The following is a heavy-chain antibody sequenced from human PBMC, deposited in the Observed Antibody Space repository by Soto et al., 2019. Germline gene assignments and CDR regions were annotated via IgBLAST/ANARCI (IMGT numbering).Heavy chain of an antibody. CDR1: GYTFTSSG. Sequence: ASLKVSCKASGYTFTSSGISWVRQAPGQGLEWMGWISAYNGNTNYAQKLQGRVTMTTDTSTSTAYMELRSLRSDDTAVYYCARTDYDYVWRPFDYWGQGTLVTVSS. J-gene: IGHJ4*02. CDR2: ISAYNGNT. V-gene: IGHV1-18*01. D-gene: IGHD3-16*01. CDR3: ARTDYDYVWRPFDY.